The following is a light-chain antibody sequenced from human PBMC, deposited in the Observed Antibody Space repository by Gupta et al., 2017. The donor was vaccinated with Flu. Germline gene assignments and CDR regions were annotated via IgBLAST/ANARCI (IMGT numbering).Light chain of an antibody. CDR2: GAS. J-gene: IGKJ1*01. Sequence: KIMTQSPATLSVSPGDSFTLSCTASQSGGRNVAWYQLKPGQPPRHLIYGASTTATEVPGRCSGSGDGKEGTITITGLKEEEFEVYYCHQYNNWPKTFGQGPKV. CDR1: QSGGRN. V-gene: IGKV3-15*01. CDR3: HQYNNWPKT.